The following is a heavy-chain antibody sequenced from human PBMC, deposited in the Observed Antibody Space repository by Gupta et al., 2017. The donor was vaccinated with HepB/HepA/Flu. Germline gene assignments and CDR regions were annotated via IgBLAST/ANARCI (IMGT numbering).Heavy chain of an antibody. CDR1: GVTFSDSW. CDR3: ARYSGSYFGAY. D-gene: IGHD1-26*01. J-gene: IGHJ4*02. V-gene: IGHV3-7*01. Sequence: EVQLAESGGGLVQSGGSLRLSCAVSGVTFSDSWMSWVRQAPGKGLEWVANIKPDGSVKFDVDSVKGRFTISRDNAQDSLYLQMNSLRVEDTAVYYGARYSGSYFGAYWGQGTLVTVSS. CDR2: IKPDGSVK.